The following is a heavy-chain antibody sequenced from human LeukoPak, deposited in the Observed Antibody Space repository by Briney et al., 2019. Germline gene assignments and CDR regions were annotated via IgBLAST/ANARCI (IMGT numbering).Heavy chain of an antibody. V-gene: IGHV3-23*01. CDR1: GFTFDDYA. Sequence: PGGSLRLSCAASGFTFDDYAMHWVRQAPGKGLEWVSGISGSGGSTYYADSVKGRFTISRDNSKNTLYLQMNSLRAEDTAVYYCAKDWLYGSGSYFEPYFDYWGQGTLVTVSS. J-gene: IGHJ4*02. CDR2: ISGSGGST. D-gene: IGHD3-10*01. CDR3: AKDWLYGSGSYFEPYFDY.